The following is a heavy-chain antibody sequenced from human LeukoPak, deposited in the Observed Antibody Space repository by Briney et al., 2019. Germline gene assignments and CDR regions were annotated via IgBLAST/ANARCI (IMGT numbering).Heavy chain of an antibody. V-gene: IGHV3-30*03. CDR1: GFTFRSYA. J-gene: IGHJ4*02. Sequence: GGSLRLSCAASGFTFRSYAMHWVRQAPGKGLEWAAVISNDGSNKYYADSVKGRFIISRDNSKNTLYLQMNSLRVDDTAVYYCATRGIWGSYRYFDNWGQGTLVTVSS. CDR2: ISNDGSNK. CDR3: ATRGIWGSYRYFDN. D-gene: IGHD3-16*02.